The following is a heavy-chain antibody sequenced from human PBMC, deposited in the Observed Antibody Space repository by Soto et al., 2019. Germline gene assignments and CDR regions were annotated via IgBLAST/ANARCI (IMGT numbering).Heavy chain of an antibody. J-gene: IGHJ5*02. D-gene: IGHD4-4*01. V-gene: IGHV4-34*01. CDR3: ARFPTVTTLNWFDP. CDR1: GGSFSGYY. Sequence: PSETLSLTCAVYGGSFSGYYWSWIRQPPGKGLEWIGEINHSGSTNYNPSLKSRVTISVDTSKNQFSLKLSSVTAADTAVYYCARFPTVTTLNWFDPWGQGTLVTVS. CDR2: INHSGST.